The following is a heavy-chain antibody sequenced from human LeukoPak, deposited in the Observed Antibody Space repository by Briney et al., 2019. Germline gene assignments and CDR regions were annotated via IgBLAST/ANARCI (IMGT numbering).Heavy chain of an antibody. J-gene: IGHJ4*02. CDR3: ARGGPNYCSGGSCYPQY. D-gene: IGHD2-15*01. CDR1: GYTFTGYY. V-gene: IGHV1-2*02. Sequence: ASVKVSCKASGYTFTGYYMHWVRQAPGQGLEWTGCINPNSGGTNYAQKFQGRVTMTRDTSISTAYMELSRLRSDDTAVYYCARGGPNYCSGGSCYPQYWGQGTLVTVSS. CDR2: INPNSGGT.